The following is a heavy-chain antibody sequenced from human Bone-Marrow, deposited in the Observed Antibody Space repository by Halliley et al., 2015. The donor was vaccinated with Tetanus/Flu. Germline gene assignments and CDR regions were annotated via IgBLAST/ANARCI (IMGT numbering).Heavy chain of an antibody. CDR1: GYRFTNYW. V-gene: IGHV5-51*01. CDR3: ASLGDDWDQYYFAF. J-gene: IGHJ4*02. CDR2: MNPGDSDT. D-gene: IGHD2-21*02. Sequence: QLVQSGAEVKKTGESLKISCRCSGYRFTNYWIAWVRQMPGKGLEYMGMMNPGDSDTRYSPPFQGQVTISADESISTAYLQWSSLEASDTAMYYCASLGDDWDQYYFAFWGQGTLVSVSS.